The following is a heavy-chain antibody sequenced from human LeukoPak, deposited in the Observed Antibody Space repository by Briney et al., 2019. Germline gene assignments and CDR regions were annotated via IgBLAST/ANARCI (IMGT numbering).Heavy chain of an antibody. CDR1: GFTFSSYA. Sequence: GGSLRLSCAASGFTFSSYAMHWVRQAPGKGLEWVAVISYDGSNKYYADSVKGRFTISRDNSKNTLYLQMNSLRAEDTAVYYCARVTYSGSYGDYWGQGTLVTVS. D-gene: IGHD1-26*01. CDR2: ISYDGSNK. J-gene: IGHJ4*02. CDR3: ARVTYSGSYGDY. V-gene: IGHV3-30-3*01.